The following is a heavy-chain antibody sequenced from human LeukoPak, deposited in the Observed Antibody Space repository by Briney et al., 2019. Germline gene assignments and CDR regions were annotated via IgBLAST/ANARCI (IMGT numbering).Heavy chain of an antibody. D-gene: IGHD5-18*01. CDR1: GGSISSYY. CDR2: INYSGST. CDR3: ARQTAPRSWFDP. Sequence: SETLSLTCTVSGGSISSYYWSWLRQPPGKGLEWIGYINYSGSTNYSPSLKSRVTISVDTSKNQFSLKLSSVSAADTAVYYCARQTAPRSWFDPWGQGTLVTVSS. J-gene: IGHJ5*02. V-gene: IGHV4-59*08.